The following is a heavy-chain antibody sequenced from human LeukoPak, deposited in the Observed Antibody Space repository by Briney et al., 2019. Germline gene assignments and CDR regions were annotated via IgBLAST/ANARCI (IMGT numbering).Heavy chain of an antibody. J-gene: IGHJ1*01. V-gene: IGHV3-15*01. CDR2: IRSKTDGGTT. CDR3: AKHIYGVVSIQQ. CDR1: GFTFRDAW. D-gene: IGHD3-3*01. Sequence: GGSLRLSCAASGFTFRDAWMSWVRQAPGKGLEWVGRIRSKTDGGTTDYAVSVQGRFTISRDDSKNTLYLQMSSLKTEDTAVYYCAKHIYGVVSIQQWGQGTLVTVSS.